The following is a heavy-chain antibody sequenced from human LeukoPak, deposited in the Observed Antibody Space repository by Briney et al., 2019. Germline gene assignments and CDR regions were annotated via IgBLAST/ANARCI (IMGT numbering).Heavy chain of an antibody. J-gene: IGHJ3*01. CDR1: GGSISSSNW. Sequence: PSETLSLTCAVSGGSISSSNWWSWVRQPPGKGLEWIGEVYHSGSTNNNPSLKSRVTISIDKSKHQFSLKLTSVTAADTAVYYCAGGDYSSSFDFWGKGQWSPSLQ. V-gene: IGHV4-4*02. D-gene: IGHD6-13*01. CDR3: AGGDYSSSFDF. CDR2: VYHSGST.